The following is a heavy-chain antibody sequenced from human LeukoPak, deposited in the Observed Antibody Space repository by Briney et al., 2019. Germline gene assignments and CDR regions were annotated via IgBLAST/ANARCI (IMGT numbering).Heavy chain of an antibody. CDR2: IYHSGST. Sequence: PSETLSLTCAVSGGSISSSNWWSWVRQPPGKGLEWIGEIYHSGSTNYNPSLKSRVTISVDTSKNQFSLKLSSVAAADTAVYYCARDYQGGYGDKTVDYWGQGTLVTVPS. CDR3: ARDYQGGYGDKTVDY. D-gene: IGHD4-17*01. CDR1: GGSISSSNW. J-gene: IGHJ4*02. V-gene: IGHV4-4*02.